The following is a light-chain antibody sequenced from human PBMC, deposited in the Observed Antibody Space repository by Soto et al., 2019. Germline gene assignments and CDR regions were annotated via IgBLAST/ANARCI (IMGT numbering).Light chain of an antibody. V-gene: IGLV4-69*01. CDR1: SGHSSYA. J-gene: IGLJ1*01. Sequence: QLVLTQSPSASASLGASVKLTCTLSSGHSSYAIAWHQQQPEKGPRYLMKLNSDGSHRKGDGIPDRFSGSSSGAERYLTISSLQSEDEADYYCQTWGTGIYVFGTGTQLTVL. CDR2: LNSDGSH. CDR3: QTWGTGIYV.